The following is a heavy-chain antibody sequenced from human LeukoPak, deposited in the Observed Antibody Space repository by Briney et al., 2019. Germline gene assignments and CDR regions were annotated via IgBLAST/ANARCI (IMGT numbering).Heavy chain of an antibody. CDR1: GFTFHTEA. J-gene: IGHJ4*02. Sequence: GGSLRLSCAVSGFTFHTEAMTWVRQGPGKGLEWVSTISDRGDTTYYTDSVKGGFTISRDNSKNTVYLQMNSLRAEDTALYYCAKGLGFLPQFDYWGQGTLVAVSS. V-gene: IGHV3-23*01. CDR3: AKGLGFLPQFDY. D-gene: IGHD7-27*01. CDR2: ISDRGDTT.